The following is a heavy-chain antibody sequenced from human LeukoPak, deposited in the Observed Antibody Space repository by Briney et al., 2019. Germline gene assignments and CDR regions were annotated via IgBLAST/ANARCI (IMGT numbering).Heavy chain of an antibody. V-gene: IGHV3-30-3*01. D-gene: IGHD5-12*01. CDR1: GFAFSTYA. J-gene: IGHJ4*02. Sequence: GGSLRLSCAASGFAFSTYAMHWVRQAPGKGLEWVAVISFDGSTKYYTDSVKGRFTISRDNSKNTLYLQMNGLRTEDTAMYYCTRRGGGYEFDYWGQGTLVTVSS. CDR3: TRRGGGYEFDY. CDR2: ISFDGSTK.